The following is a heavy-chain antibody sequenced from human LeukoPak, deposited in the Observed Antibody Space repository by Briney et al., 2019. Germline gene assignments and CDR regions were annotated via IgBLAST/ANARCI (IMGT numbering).Heavy chain of an antibody. J-gene: IGHJ4*02. Sequence: SETLSLTCTVSGGSISSSSYYWGWIRQPPGKGLEWIGSIYYSGSTYYNPSLKSRVTISVNTSKNHFSLRLSSVTAADTAVYYCATGELGAKDYWGQGTLVTVSP. CDR2: IYYSGST. D-gene: IGHD1-26*01. CDR1: GGSISSSSYY. V-gene: IGHV4-39*02. CDR3: ATGELGAKDY.